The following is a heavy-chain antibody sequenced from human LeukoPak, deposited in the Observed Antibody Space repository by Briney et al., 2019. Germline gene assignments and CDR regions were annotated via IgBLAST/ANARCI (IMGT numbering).Heavy chain of an antibody. CDR1: GYTFTNYA. CDR2: ISAYNGNT. D-gene: IGHD6-13*01. J-gene: IGHJ6*03. Sequence: ASVKVSCKASGYTFTNYAISWVRQAPGQGLEWMGWISAYNGNTKYTQKFQGRVTMTRNTSISTAYMELSSLGSEDTAVYYCARGRVESSSWLYYYYYYMDVWGKGTTVTISS. V-gene: IGHV1-18*01. CDR3: ARGRVESSSWLYYYYYYMDV.